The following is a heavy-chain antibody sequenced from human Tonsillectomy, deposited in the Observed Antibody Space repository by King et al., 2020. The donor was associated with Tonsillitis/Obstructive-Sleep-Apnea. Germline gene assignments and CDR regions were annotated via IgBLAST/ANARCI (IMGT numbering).Heavy chain of an antibody. D-gene: IGHD3-10*01. CDR2: ISGGGGTT. Sequence: VQLVESGGGLVQPGGSLRLSCAASGFTFSNYAMSWVRQAPGKGRLEWVSAISGGGGTTYYADSVKGRFTISRDNSKNTLYLQMNSLRAEDTAVYYCAKSGGSGSYNMDVWGKGTTVTVSS. V-gene: IGHV3-23*04. CDR3: AKSGGSGSYNMDV. J-gene: IGHJ6*03. CDR1: GFTFSNYA.